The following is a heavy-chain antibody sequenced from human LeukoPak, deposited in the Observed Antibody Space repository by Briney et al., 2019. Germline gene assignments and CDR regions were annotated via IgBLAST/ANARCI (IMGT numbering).Heavy chain of an antibody. J-gene: IGHJ4*02. D-gene: IGHD2/OR15-2a*01. Sequence: AAVTETFKASGYSFTNYDINGVRQATGQGLEWMGWMNPDSGNKGFSQKFQGRVTMTRDTSIRTAYMELSSLSSDDTAVYYCVRSTMRDRRTNDSWGQGTLVTVSS. CDR3: VRSTMRDRRTNDS. V-gene: IGHV1-8*01. CDR2: MNPDSGNK. CDR1: GYSFTNYD.